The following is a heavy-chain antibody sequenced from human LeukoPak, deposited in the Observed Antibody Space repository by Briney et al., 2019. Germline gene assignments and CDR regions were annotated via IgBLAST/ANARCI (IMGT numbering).Heavy chain of an antibody. V-gene: IGHV4-34*01. CDR3: ARGLGYYYYYMDV. Sequence: SETLSLTCTVSGGSISGYYWSWIRQPPGKGLEWIGEINHSGSTNYNPSLKSRVTISVDTSKNQFSLKLSSVTAADTAVYYCARGLGYYYYYMDVWGKGTTVTVSS. CDR1: GGSISGYY. J-gene: IGHJ6*03. CDR2: INHSGST.